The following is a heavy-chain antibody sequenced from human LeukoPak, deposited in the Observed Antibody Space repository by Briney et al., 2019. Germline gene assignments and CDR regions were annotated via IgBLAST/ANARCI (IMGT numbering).Heavy chain of an antibody. CDR2: ISSSGSTI. CDR1: GFTFSDYY. V-gene: IGHV3-11*01. CDR3: AREGFTYYYDSSGYFFDY. D-gene: IGHD3-22*01. J-gene: IGHJ4*02. Sequence: PGGSLRLSCAASGFTFSDYYMSWIRQAPGKGLEWVSYISSSGSTIYYADSVKGRFTISRDNAKNSLYLQMNSLRAEDTAVYYCAREGFTYYYDSSGYFFDYWGQGTLVTVSS.